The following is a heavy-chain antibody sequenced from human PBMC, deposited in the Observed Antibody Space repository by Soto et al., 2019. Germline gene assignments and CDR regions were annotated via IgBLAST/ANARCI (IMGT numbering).Heavy chain of an antibody. CDR2: IYYSGSS. V-gene: IGHV4-59*12. Sequence: SETLSLTYTVSGLPISSYYVIWIRQPPGKGLEWIGEIYYSGSSNYNPSLKSRVIISVDTSKNQFSLKLSSVTAAVLAVYYCARGETQQQLDHWGQGTLVTGSS. CDR3: ARGETQQQLDH. J-gene: IGHJ4*02. D-gene: IGHD6-13*01. CDR1: GLPISSYY.